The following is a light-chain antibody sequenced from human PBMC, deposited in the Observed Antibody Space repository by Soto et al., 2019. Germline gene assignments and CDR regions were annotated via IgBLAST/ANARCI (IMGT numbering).Light chain of an antibody. V-gene: IGKV3-20*01. Sequence: ETVLTQSPDTLFFAPVERATLSCRASQSVNNYLAWYQQKPGQAPRLLIYGAYSRATGITDRFSGSGSGTDFTITISRLEPEDFAVYYCQQYGSSPWTFGQGTKVDIK. CDR2: GAY. CDR1: QSVNNY. CDR3: QQYGSSPWT. J-gene: IGKJ1*01.